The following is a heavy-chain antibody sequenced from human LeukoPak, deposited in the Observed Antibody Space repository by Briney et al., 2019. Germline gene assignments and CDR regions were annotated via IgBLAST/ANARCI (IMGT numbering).Heavy chain of an antibody. CDR2: ISSSSYI. Sequence: GGSLRLSCAASGFTVSSNYMSWVRQAPGKGLEWVSSISSSSYIFYADSVKGRFTISRDNAKNSLYLQMNSLRAEDTAVYYCARADRPGTFYAFDIWGQGTMVTVSS. V-gene: IGHV3-69-1*01. CDR1: GFTVSSNY. J-gene: IGHJ3*02. CDR3: ARADRPGTFYAFDI.